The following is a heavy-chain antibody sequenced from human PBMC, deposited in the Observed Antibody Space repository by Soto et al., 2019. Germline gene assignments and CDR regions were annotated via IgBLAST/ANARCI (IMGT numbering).Heavy chain of an antibody. Sequence: QVQLVESGGGVVQPGRSLRLSCAASGFTFSSYGMHWVRQAPGKGLEWVAVISYDGSNKYYADSVKGRFTISRDNSKNTLYLQMNSLRAEDTAVYYCAKDGADEGVPAAIGWFDPWGQGTLVTVSS. CDR3: AKDGADEGVPAAIGWFDP. J-gene: IGHJ5*02. CDR2: ISYDGSNK. CDR1: GFTFSSYG. D-gene: IGHD2-2*01. V-gene: IGHV3-30*18.